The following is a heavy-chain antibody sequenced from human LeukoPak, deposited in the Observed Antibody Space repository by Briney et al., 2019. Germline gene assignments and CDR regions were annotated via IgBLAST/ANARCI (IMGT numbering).Heavy chain of an antibody. D-gene: IGHD2-15*01. CDR1: GFTFSSYA. CDR2: ISYDGSNK. CDR3: ARRRIPDY. Sequence: GGSLRLSCAASGFTFSSYAMHWVRQAPGKGLEWVAVISYDGSNKYYVDSVKGRFTISRDNSKNTLYLQMNSLRAEDTAVYYCARRRIPDYWGQGTLVTVSS. J-gene: IGHJ4*02. V-gene: IGHV3-30-3*01.